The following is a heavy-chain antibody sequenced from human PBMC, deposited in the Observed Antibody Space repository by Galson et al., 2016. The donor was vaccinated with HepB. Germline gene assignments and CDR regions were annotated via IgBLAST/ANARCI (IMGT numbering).Heavy chain of an antibody. Sequence: PAQVQPTRTLTLICNFSGFSLTTSAVGVGGIRQPPGKALEWLALIYWDDDKWYSHSLQSRLTVTKDTSKHQVVLTMTNMDPVDTATYFCASGHFGVDVTSYAVWFGYWGQGSLVTVSS. V-gene: IGHV2-5*02. CDR2: IYWDDDK. J-gene: IGHJ4*02. CDR3: ASGHFGVDVTSYAVWFGY. D-gene: IGHD3-3*01. CDR1: GFSLTTSAVG.